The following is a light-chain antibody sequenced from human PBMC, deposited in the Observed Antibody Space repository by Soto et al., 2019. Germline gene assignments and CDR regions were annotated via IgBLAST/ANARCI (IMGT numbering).Light chain of an antibody. CDR2: KAS. CDR3: QQYNSYSRT. V-gene: IGKV1-5*03. Sequence: DIQMTQSPSTLSASVGDRVTINCRASQSISSWLAWYQQKPGKAPKLLIYKASSLESGVPSRFSGSGSGTEFTLTISRLQPDDFATYYCQQYNSYSRTFGQGTKVDIK. CDR1: QSISSW. J-gene: IGKJ1*01.